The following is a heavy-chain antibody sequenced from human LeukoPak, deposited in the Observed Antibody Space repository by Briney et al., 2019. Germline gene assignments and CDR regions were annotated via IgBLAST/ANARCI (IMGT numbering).Heavy chain of an antibody. CDR1: GGSINSFF. CDR2: VYDSLTT. V-gene: IGHV4-59*01. D-gene: IGHD4-17*01. CDR3: ARGADYGDYEFDP. J-gene: IGHJ5*02. Sequence: KPSETLSLTCTVSGGSINSFFWNWIRQPPGKGLQWIGHVYDSLTTNYNPSLKSRVTISVDTSKNQFSLKLSSVTAADTAVYYCARGADYGDYEFDPWGQGTLVTVSS.